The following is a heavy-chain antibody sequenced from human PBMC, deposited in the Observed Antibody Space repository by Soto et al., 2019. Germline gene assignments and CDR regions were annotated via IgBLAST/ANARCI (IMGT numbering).Heavy chain of an antibody. J-gene: IGHJ4*02. CDR2: INHSGST. V-gene: IGHV4-34*01. D-gene: IGHD6-19*01. CDR1: GGSFSGYY. CDR3: ARVAHFKEKQWLGRDY. Sequence: LSLTCAVYGGSFSGYYWSWIRQPPGKGLEWIGEINHSGSTNYNPSLKSRVTISVDTSKNQFSLKLSSVTAADTAVYYCARVAHFKEKQWLGRDYWGQGTLVTVSS.